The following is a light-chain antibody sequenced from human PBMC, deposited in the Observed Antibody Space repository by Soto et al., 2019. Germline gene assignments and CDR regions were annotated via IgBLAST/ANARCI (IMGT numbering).Light chain of an antibody. CDR2: GAT. Sequence: EIVSTQSPGTLSLSPGERATLPCRASQSASNNYLAWYQQKPGQAPRALIYGATNRATGIPDSFSGGGARTDSPPTISIVAHDDSADYYPQQYSSSRTFGQGTKVDIK. CDR1: QSASNNY. CDR3: QQYSSSRT. V-gene: IGKV3-20*01. J-gene: IGKJ1*01.